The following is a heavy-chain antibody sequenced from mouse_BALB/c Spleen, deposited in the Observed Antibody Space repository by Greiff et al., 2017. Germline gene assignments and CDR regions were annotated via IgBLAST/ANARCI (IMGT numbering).Heavy chain of an antibody. CDR2: INPSTGYT. CDR3: AREGVRGAMDY. V-gene: IGHV1-7*01. Sequence: QVHVKQSGAELAKPGASVKMSCKASGYTFTSYWMHWVKQRPGQGLEWIGYINPSTGYTEYNQKFKDKATLTADKSSSTAYMQLSSLTSEDSAVYYCAREGVRGAMDYWGQGTSVTVSS. J-gene: IGHJ4*01. CDR1: GYTFTSYW. D-gene: IGHD2-14*01.